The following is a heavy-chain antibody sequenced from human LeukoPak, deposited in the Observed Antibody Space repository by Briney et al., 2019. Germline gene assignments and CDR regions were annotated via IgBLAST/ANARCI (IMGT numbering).Heavy chain of an antibody. Sequence: GGSLRLSCAASGFTFTSYSMNWVRQAPGKGLEWVSTISGGGGSTYYADSVKGRFTISRDNSKNTLYLQMNSLRAEDTAVYYCARDDEYSSGWYDVGYWGQGTLVTVSS. J-gene: IGHJ4*02. D-gene: IGHD6-19*01. CDR2: ISGGGGST. CDR3: ARDDEYSSGWYDVGY. V-gene: IGHV3-23*01. CDR1: GFTFTSYS.